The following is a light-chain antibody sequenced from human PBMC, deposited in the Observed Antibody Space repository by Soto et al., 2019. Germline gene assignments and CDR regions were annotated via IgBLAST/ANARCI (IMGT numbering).Light chain of an antibody. J-gene: IGLJ1*01. Sequence: QSALTQPRSVSGSPGQSVTISCTGTSSDVGGYNYVSWYQQHPGKAPKLMIYDVSKRPSGVPDRFSGSKSGNTASLTISGLQDEDEADYYCCSYAGSYTYVFATGSKVTVL. CDR2: DVS. CDR3: CSYAGSYTYV. V-gene: IGLV2-11*01. CDR1: SSDVGGYNY.